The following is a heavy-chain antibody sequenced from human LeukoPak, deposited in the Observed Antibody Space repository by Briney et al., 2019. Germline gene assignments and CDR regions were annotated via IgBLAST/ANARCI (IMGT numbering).Heavy chain of an antibody. Sequence: PGGSLRLSCAAFGFIVRSNHIDWVRQAPGKGLEWVSITYSGDTTYYADSVKGRFIISRDDSKNTLSLQMNDLRVEDTAVYYCARITYYDILTGYSTAMDVWGKGTTVTVSS. D-gene: IGHD3-9*01. CDR3: ARITYYDILTGYSTAMDV. V-gene: IGHV3-66*01. J-gene: IGHJ6*03. CDR1: GFIVRSNH. CDR2: TYSGDTT.